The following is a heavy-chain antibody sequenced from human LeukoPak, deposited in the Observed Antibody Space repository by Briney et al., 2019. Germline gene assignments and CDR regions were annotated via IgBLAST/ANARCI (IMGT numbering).Heavy chain of an antibody. D-gene: IGHD3-10*01. CDR3: ARGGRITMVRGFNY. Sequence: SETLSLTCAVYGGSFSGYYWSWIRQPPGKGLEWLGEINHSGSTNYNPSLKSRVTISVDTSKNQFSLKLSSVTAADTAVYYCARGGRITMVRGFNYWGQGTLVTVSS. V-gene: IGHV4-34*01. CDR1: GGSFSGYY. J-gene: IGHJ4*02. CDR2: INHSGST.